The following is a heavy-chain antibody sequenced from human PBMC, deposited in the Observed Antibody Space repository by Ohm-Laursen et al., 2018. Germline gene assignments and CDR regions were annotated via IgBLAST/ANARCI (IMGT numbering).Heavy chain of an antibody. J-gene: IGHJ4*02. CDR2: IYIAGNT. D-gene: IGHD6-19*01. V-gene: IGHV4-4*07. CDR1: GASISSLY. Sequence: SETLSLTCTVSGASISSLYWSWIRQPAGKGLEWIGRIYIAGNTNYNPSLKSRVTLSLDTSKNQFSLKLDSVTAADTAMYYCARDQGAVAGYWGQGTLVTVSS. CDR3: ARDQGAVAGY.